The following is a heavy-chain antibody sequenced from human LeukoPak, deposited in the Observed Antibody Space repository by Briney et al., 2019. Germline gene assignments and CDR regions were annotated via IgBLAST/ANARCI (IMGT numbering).Heavy chain of an antibody. J-gene: IGHJ4*02. V-gene: IGHV3-30*18. CDR2: ISYHGSDK. CDR3: AKDSAAAGTVLEY. D-gene: IGHD6-13*01. Sequence: GRSLRLSCAASGFTFSAFGMHWVRQAPGKGLEWVALISYHGSDKYYADSVKGRFTISRDNSKNTLYLQMNGLRPDDTAVYYCAKDSAAAGTVLEYWGQGTLVTVSS. CDR1: GFTFSAFG.